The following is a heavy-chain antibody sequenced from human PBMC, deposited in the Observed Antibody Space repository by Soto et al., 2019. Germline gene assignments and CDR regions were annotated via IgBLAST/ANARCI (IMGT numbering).Heavy chain of an antibody. CDR3: ARELLLDWGFGASAFDI. J-gene: IGHJ3*02. D-gene: IGHD2-15*01. Sequence: QVQLVQSGAEVKKPGALVKVSCKASGYTFTSYGISWVRQAPGQGLEWMGWISAYNGNTNYAQKLQGRVTMTTDTSTSTAYMELRSLRSDDTAVYYCARELLLDWGFGASAFDIWGQGTMVTVSS. CDR2: ISAYNGNT. CDR1: GYTFTSYG. V-gene: IGHV1-18*01.